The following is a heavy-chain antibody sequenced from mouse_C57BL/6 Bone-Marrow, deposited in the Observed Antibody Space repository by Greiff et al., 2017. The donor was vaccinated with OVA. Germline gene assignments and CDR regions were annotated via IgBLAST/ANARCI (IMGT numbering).Heavy chain of an antibody. CDR1: GFTFSDAW. Sequence: EVQVVESGGGLVQPGGSMKLSCAASGFTFSDAWMDWVRQSPEKGLEWVAEIRNKANNHATYYAESVKGRFTISRDDSKSSVYLQMNSLRAEDTGIYYCTSPIYYDYDAFAYWGQGTLVTVSA. CDR3: TSPIYYDYDAFAY. CDR2: IRNKANNHAT. D-gene: IGHD2-4*01. J-gene: IGHJ3*01. V-gene: IGHV6-6*01.